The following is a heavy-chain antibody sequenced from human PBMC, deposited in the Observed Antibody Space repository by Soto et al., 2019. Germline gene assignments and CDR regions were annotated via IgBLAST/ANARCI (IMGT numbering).Heavy chain of an antibody. CDR3: ASSPSFTSPVDY. V-gene: IGHV3-21*01. CDR2: ISSSDTYI. Sequence: EVQLVESGGGLVKPGGSLRLSCAASGFAFNSYTMKWVRQAPGKELEWVSSISSSDTYIYYAASVKGRFTISRDNAKNSLYLQMNSRRAEDTAVYYCASSPSFTSPVDYWGQGTQVTVSS. J-gene: IGHJ4*02. CDR1: GFAFNSYT.